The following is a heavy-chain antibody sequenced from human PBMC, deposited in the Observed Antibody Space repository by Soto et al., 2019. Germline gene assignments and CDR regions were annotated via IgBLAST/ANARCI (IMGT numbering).Heavy chain of an antibody. CDR1: GYTFTSYG. J-gene: IGHJ5*02. CDR3: ARALPGIAAAGTEDP. D-gene: IGHD6-13*01. V-gene: IGHV1-18*01. CDR2: ISAYNGNT. Sequence: QVQLVQSGAEVKKPGASVKVSCKASGYTFTSYGISWLRQAPGQGLEGMGWISAYNGNTNYAQKLQGRVTMTTDTSTSTAYMELRSLRSDDTAVYYCARALPGIAAAGTEDPWGQGTLVTVSS.